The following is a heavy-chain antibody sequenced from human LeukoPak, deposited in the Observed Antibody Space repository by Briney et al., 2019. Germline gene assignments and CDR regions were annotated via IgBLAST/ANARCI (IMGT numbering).Heavy chain of an antibody. CDR2: ISSSSSYI. J-gene: IGHJ6*03. CDR3: ARDWEGAAGRYYYYYMDV. CDR1: GLTFRNYW. Sequence: PGGSLRLSCAASGLTFRNYWMTWVRQAPGKGLEWVSSISSSSSYIYYADSVKGRFTISRDNAKNSLYLQMNSLRAEDTAVYYCARDWEGAAGRYYYYYMDVWGKGTTVTISS. V-gene: IGHV3-21*01. D-gene: IGHD6-13*01.